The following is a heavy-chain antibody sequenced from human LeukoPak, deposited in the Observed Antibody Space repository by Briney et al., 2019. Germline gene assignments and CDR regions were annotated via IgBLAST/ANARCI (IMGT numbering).Heavy chain of an antibody. CDR3: ARRLNYYYYMDV. Sequence: ASVKVSCKASGYTFTSYDINWVRQATGQGLEWMGWMNPNSGNTGYAQKFQGRVTKTRNTSISTAYMELSSLRSEDTAVYYCARRLNYYYYMDVWGKGTTVTVSS. CDR2: MNPNSGNT. CDR1: GYTFTSYD. V-gene: IGHV1-8*01. J-gene: IGHJ6*03.